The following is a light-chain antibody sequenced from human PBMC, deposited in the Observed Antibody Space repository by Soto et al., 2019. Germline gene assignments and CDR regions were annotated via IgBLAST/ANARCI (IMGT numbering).Light chain of an antibody. CDR3: HQYNNWPPIT. J-gene: IGKJ5*01. V-gene: IGKV3-15*01. Sequence: SVSPGERATLSCRASQSVSSNLAWYQQKPGQAPRLLIYGASTRATGIPARFSGSGSGTEFTLTISSLQSEDFAVYYCHQYNNWPPITFGQGTRLEIK. CDR1: QSVSSN. CDR2: GAS.